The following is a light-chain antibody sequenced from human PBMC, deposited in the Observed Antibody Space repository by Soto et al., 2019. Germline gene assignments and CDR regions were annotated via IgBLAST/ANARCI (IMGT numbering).Light chain of an antibody. CDR2: GAS. V-gene: IGKV3-11*01. Sequence: EIVLTQSPATLSLSPGERATLSCRASQTITTYLAWYQQKPGQPPRLLIYGASNRATGTPARFSGSGSGIDFTLTISSREPEDFAVYYCQQRSNWPANFGQGTRLEIK. CDR1: QTITTY. J-gene: IGKJ5*01. CDR3: QQRSNWPAN.